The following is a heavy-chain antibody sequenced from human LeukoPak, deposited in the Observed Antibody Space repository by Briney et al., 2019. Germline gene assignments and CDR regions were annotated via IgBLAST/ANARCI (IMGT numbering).Heavy chain of an antibody. CDR1: GGSISSYY. Sequence: SETLSLTCTVSGGSISSYYWSWIRQPPGKGLEWIGYIYYSGSTNYNPSLKSRVTISVDTSKNQFSLKLSSVTAADTAVYYCARGTRDILTGYPPHLDYWGQGTLVTVSS. V-gene: IGHV4-59*01. D-gene: IGHD3-9*01. J-gene: IGHJ4*02. CDR3: ARGTRDILTGYPPHLDY. CDR2: IYYSGST.